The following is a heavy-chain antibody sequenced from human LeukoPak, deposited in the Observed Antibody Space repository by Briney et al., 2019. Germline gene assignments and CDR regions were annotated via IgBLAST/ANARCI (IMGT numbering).Heavy chain of an antibody. V-gene: IGHV4-59*01. Sequence: SETLSLTCTVSGGSIRSYYWSWIRQPPGKGLEWIGYIFYSGSTNYNPSLKSRVTMSVDTSKNQFSLRLSSVTAADTAVYYCARDKYSGSSFDAFDIWGQGTMVTVSS. D-gene: IGHD1-26*01. CDR3: ARDKYSGSSFDAFDI. CDR1: GGSIRSYY. J-gene: IGHJ3*02. CDR2: IFYSGST.